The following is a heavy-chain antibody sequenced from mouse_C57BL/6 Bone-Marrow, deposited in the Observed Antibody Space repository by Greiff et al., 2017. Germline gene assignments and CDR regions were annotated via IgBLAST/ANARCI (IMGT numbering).Heavy chain of an antibody. D-gene: IGHD2-13*01. CDR2: ISNGGGST. Sequence: EVKLQESGGGLVQPGGSLKLSCAASGFTFSDYYMYWVRQTPEKRLEWVAYISNGGGSTYYPDTVKGRFTISRDNAKNTLYLQMSRLKSEDTAMYYCARRGDPDDFDYWGQGTTLTVSS. CDR3: ARRGDPDDFDY. V-gene: IGHV5-12*01. CDR1: GFTFSDYY. J-gene: IGHJ2*01.